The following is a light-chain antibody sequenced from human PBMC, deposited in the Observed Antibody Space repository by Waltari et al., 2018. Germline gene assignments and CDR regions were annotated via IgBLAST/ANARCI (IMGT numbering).Light chain of an antibody. V-gene: IGKV3-20*01. Sequence: CRASQSVSNNFLNWYQQKPGQAPRLLIYGSSSRATGIPDRFSGSGSGTDFTLTISRLEPEDFAVYYCQQYDSIVLTFGGGTKVEI. CDR3: QQYDSIVLT. CDR1: QSVSNNF. CDR2: GSS. J-gene: IGKJ4*01.